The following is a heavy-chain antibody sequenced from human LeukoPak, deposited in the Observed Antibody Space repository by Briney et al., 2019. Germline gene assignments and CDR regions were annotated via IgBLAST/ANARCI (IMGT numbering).Heavy chain of an antibody. CDR1: GGSISSYY. J-gene: IGHJ5*02. CDR2: IYYSGST. D-gene: IGHD6-19*01. Sequence: SETLSLTCTVSGGSISSYYWSWIRQTPGKGLEWIGYIYYSGSTKYNPSLKSRVTISVDTSKNQFSLKLSSVTAADTAVYYCARQPVRIAVAGRNWFDPWGQGTLVTVSS. CDR3: ARQPVRIAVAGRNWFDP. V-gene: IGHV4-59*08.